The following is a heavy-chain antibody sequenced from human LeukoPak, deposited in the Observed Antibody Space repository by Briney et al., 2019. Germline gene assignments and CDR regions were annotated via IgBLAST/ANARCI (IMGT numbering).Heavy chain of an antibody. J-gene: IGHJ4*02. CDR2: INPNSGGT. CDR3: ARGRAGYCSGGSCPHYFDY. CDR1: GYTFTGYY. Sequence: ASVKVSCKASGYTFTGYYMHWGRQAPGQGLEWMGWINPNSGGTNYAQKCQGRGTMTRDTSISTAYMELSRLRSDDTAVYYCARGRAGYCSGGSCPHYFDYWGQGTLVTVSS. D-gene: IGHD2-15*01. V-gene: IGHV1-2*02.